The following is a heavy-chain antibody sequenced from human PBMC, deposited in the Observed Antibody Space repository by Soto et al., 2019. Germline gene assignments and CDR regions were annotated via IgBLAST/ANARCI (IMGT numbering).Heavy chain of an antibody. Sequence: GGSLRLSCAASGFTFSSYGMHWVRQAPGKGLEWVAVISYDGSNKYYADSVKGRFTISRDNAKRSLYLQMMSLTAEDTAIYYCVRGGGGGLFDPWGQGTMVTVSS. D-gene: IGHD2-15*01. CDR2: ISYDGSNK. J-gene: IGHJ5*02. CDR1: GFTFSSYG. V-gene: IGHV3-30*03. CDR3: VRGGGGGLFDP.